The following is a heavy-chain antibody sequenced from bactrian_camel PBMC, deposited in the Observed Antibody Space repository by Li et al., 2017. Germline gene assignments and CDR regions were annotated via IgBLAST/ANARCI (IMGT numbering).Heavy chain of an antibody. CDR1: GYWSNSNC. Sequence: HVQLVESGGGSVQAGGSLRLSCVASGYWSNSNCMAWFRRPSGREREGVAAILSDASTDYVDSLEGRFIISQDSAKKSNLYLTLNNVMPEDAGTYYCAARNVYCASNNWRERLFGFEGQGTQVTVS. D-gene: IGHD4*01. CDR3: AARNVYCASNNWRERLFGF. CDR2: ILSDAST. J-gene: IGHJ6*01. V-gene: IGHV3S53*01.